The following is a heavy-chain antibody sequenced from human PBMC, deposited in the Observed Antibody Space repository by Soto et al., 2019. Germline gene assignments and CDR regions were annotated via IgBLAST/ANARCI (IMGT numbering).Heavy chain of an antibody. CDR3: ARDRGYCSGGSCYSVGDAFDI. J-gene: IGHJ3*02. D-gene: IGHD2-15*01. CDR2: IWYDGSNK. V-gene: IGHV3-33*01. CDR1: GFTFSSYG. Sequence: QVQLVESGGGVVQPGRSLRLSCAASGFTFSSYGMHWVRQAPGKGLEWVAVIWYDGSNKYYADSVKGRFTISRDNSKNMLYLQMNSLGAEDTAVYYCARDRGYCSGGSCYSVGDAFDIWGQGTMVTVSS.